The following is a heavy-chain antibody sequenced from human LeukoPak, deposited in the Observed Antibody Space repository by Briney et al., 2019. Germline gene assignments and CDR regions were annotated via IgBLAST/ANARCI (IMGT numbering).Heavy chain of an antibody. CDR1: GGSISSGDYY. V-gene: IGHV4-30-4*01. Sequence: PSETLSLTCTVSGGSISSGDYYWSWLRQPPGKGLEWIGYIYYSGSTYYNPSLKSRVTISVDTSKNQFSLKLSSVTAADTGVYYCARSYCSSTSCYAGNWFDHWGQGTLVTVSS. D-gene: IGHD2-2*01. J-gene: IGHJ5*02. CDR2: IYYSGST. CDR3: ARSYCSSTSCYAGNWFDH.